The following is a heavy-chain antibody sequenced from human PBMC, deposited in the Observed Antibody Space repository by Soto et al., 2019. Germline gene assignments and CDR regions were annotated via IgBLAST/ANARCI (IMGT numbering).Heavy chain of an antibody. J-gene: IGHJ6*02. CDR3: AGGRGRQQLVMSYYYRMEV. D-gene: IGHD6-13*01. CDR1: GGSFSGYY. V-gene: IGHV4-34*01. Sequence: SESLSLTCAVYGGSFSGYYWSCIRQPPGKGLEWIGEINHSGSTNYNPSLKSRVTISVDTSKNQFSLNLSSVTAADTAVYYCAGGRGRQQLVMSYYYRMEVSGQGTTVTVSS. CDR2: INHSGST.